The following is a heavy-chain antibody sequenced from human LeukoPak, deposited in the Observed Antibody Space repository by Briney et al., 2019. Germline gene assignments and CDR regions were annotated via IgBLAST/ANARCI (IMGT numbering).Heavy chain of an antibody. Sequence: GGSLRLSCAASGFTFSSYSMNWVRQAPGKGLEWVSSISSGSSFIYYADSVKGRFTISRDNAKNSLYLQMNSLRAEDTAVYYCARDSGSPQDAFDIWGQGTMVTVSS. J-gene: IGHJ3*02. CDR1: GFTFSSYS. V-gene: IGHV3-21*01. CDR3: ARDSGSPQDAFDI. CDR2: ISSGSSFI. D-gene: IGHD6-13*01.